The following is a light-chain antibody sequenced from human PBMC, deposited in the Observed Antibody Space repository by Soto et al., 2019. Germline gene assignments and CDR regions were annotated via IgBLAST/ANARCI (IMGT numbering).Light chain of an antibody. V-gene: IGKV4-1*01. J-gene: IGKJ2*01. CDR2: WAS. CDR1: QTVLYNSNNKNY. Sequence: DIVMTQSPDSLAVSLGEGATINCQSSQTVLYNSNNKNYLAWYQQKPGQPPKLLIYWASTRDSGVPDRFSGSGSGTDFTLTISSLQAEDVAVYYCQQYYTTPHTFGQGTKLEIK. CDR3: QQYYTTPHT.